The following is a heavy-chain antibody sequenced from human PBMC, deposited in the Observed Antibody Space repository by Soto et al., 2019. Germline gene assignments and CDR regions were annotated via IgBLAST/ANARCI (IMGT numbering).Heavy chain of an antibody. CDR3: ARGRYGDY. V-gene: IGHV1-18*01. D-gene: IGHD1-1*01. CDR2: ISAHKGNT. J-gene: IGHJ4*02. Sequence: QVHLMHSGTEVKKPGASVKVSCKGSGYIFTTYGITWVRQAPGQGLEWMGWISAHKGNTNYAQKLQGRVTVTRDTSTSTAYMELRNLRSDDTAVSYCARGRYGDYWGQGALVTVSS. CDR1: GYIFTTYG.